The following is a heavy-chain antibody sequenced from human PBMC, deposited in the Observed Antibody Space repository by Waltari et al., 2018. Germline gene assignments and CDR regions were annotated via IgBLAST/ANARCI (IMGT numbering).Heavy chain of an antibody. D-gene: IGHD6-13*01. Sequence: EVQLVESGGGLVQPGGSLSLSCAASGFTFSSYWMSWVRQAPGKGLEWVANIKQDGSEKYYVDSVKGRFTISRDNAKNSLYLQMNSLRAEDTAVYYCARGRAAGDFDYWGQGTLVTVSS. CDR3: ARGRAAGDFDY. J-gene: IGHJ4*02. CDR2: IKQDGSEK. V-gene: IGHV3-7*01. CDR1: GFTFSSYW.